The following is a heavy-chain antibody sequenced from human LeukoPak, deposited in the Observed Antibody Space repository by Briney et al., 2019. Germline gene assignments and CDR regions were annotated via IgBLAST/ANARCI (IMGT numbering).Heavy chain of an antibody. V-gene: IGHV4-31*03. D-gene: IGHD3-16*02. CDR1: GGSITTGGLY. J-gene: IGHJ4*02. CDR2: IRDSGTT. CDR3: ARASRWRDLSLGY. Sequence: PSETLSLTCTASGGSITTGGLYWSWIRQHPGKGLEWIGYIRDSGTTYYNPSLKSRVTISLGTSKNQFSLNLSSVTAADTAVYYCARASRWRDLSLGYWGQGTLVTVSS.